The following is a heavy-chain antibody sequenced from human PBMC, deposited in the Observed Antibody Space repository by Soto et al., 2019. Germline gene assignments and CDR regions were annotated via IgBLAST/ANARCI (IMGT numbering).Heavy chain of an antibody. CDR2: ISAYNGNT. D-gene: IGHD3-22*01. CDR1: GYTFTSYG. CDR3: ARATYYYDSPAEYFDY. Sequence: GASVKVSCKASGYTFTSYGISWVRQALGQGLEWMGWISAYNGNTNYAQKLQGRVTMTTDTSTSTAYMELSSLRSEDTAVYYCARATYYYDSPAEYFDYWGQGTLVTVSS. J-gene: IGHJ4*02. V-gene: IGHV1-18*01.